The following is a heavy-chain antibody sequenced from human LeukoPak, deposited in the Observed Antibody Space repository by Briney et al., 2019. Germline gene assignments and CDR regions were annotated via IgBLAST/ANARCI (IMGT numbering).Heavy chain of an antibody. J-gene: IGHJ5*02. D-gene: IGHD3-22*01. CDR2: IYYSGST. CDR3: ARDDVITTARFDP. Sequence: PSETLSLTCAVYGGSFSGYYWSWIRQPPGKGLEWIGYIYYSGSTYYNPSLKSRVTISVDTSKNQFSLKLSSVTAADTAVYYCARDDVITTARFDPWGQGTLVTVSS. CDR1: GGSFSGYY. V-gene: IGHV4-30-4*08.